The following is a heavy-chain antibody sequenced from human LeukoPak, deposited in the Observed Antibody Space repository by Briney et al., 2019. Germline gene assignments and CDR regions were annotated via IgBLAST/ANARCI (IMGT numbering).Heavy chain of an antibody. CDR3: AGGSAALSYFDY. CDR1: GGSISSYY. Sequence: PSETLSLTCTVSGGSISSYYWSWIRQPPGKGLEWIGYIYYSGSTNYNPSLKSRVTISVDTSKNQFSLKLSSVTAADTAVYYCAGGSAALSYFDYWGQGTLVTASS. V-gene: IGHV4-59*01. D-gene: IGHD2-2*01. J-gene: IGHJ4*02. CDR2: IYYSGST.